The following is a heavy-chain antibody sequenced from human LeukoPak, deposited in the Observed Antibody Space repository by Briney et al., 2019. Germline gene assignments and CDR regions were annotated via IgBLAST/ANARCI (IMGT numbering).Heavy chain of an antibody. CDR2: ISHDGNSK. J-gene: IGHJ5*02. D-gene: IGHD5-24*01. Sequence: RSGGSLRLSCAASGFTLSTCGMHWVRQAPGKGLEWVAMISHDGNSKQYADFAKGRFTISRDNSKNTLYLEMNSLRTEDTAVYHCAKDLYDNDWYNYFDPWGQGALVTVSS. V-gene: IGHV3-30*18. CDR3: AKDLYDNDWYNYFDP. CDR1: GFTLSTCG.